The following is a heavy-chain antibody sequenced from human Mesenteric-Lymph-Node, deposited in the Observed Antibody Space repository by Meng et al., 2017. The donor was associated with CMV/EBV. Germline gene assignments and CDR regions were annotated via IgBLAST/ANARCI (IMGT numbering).Heavy chain of an antibody. CDR2: IKQDGSEK. V-gene: IGHV3-7*01. CDR3: AKGIVELPDDY. J-gene: IGHJ4*02. D-gene: IGHD1-7*01. CDR1: GFTFSSYW. Sequence: GESLKISCAASGFTFSSYWMSWVRQAPGKGLEWVANIKQDGSEKYYVDSVKGRFTISRDNAKNSLYLQMNSLRAEDTAVYYCAKGIVELPDDYWGQGTLVTVSS.